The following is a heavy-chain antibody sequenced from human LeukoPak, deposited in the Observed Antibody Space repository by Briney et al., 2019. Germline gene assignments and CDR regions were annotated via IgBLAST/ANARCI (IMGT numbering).Heavy chain of an antibody. CDR1: GYTFTSYD. Sequence: ASVKVSCKASGYTFTSYDINWVRQAPGQGLEWMGWMNPNSGNTGYAQKFQGRVTITRNTSISTAYMELSSLRSEDTAVYYCARVDSGSSPYYYYYMDVWGKGTTVTVSS. V-gene: IGHV1-8*03. D-gene: IGHD6-19*01. CDR2: MNPNSGNT. CDR3: ARVDSGSSPYYYYYMDV. J-gene: IGHJ6*03.